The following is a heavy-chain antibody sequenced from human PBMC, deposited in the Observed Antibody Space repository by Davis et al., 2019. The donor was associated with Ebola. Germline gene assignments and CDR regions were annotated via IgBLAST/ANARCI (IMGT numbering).Heavy chain of an antibody. V-gene: IGHV1-46*01. CDR2: INPSGGST. Sequence: ASVKVSCKASGYTFTSYYMHWVRQAPGQGLEWMGIINPSGGSTSYAQKFQGRVTMTRDTSTSTVYMELSSLRSEDTAVYYCARDNHVGGDYYDSSGYYYGAFDIWGQGTMVTVSS. J-gene: IGHJ3*02. CDR3: ARDNHVGGDYYDSSGYYYGAFDI. CDR1: GYTFTSYY. D-gene: IGHD3-22*01.